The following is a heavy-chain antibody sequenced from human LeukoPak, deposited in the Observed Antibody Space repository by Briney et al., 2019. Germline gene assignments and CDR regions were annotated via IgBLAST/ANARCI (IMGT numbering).Heavy chain of an antibody. J-gene: IGHJ3*02. CDR2: IIPIFGTA. CDR3: ARDEYSSPFAYLSDAFDI. V-gene: IGHV1-69*13. Sequence: VASVKVSCKDSGGTFSSYAISWVRQAPGKGLEWMGGIIPIFGTANYAQKFHGRVTITADESTSTAYMELSSLRSEDTAVYYCARDEYSSPFAYLSDAFDIWGQGTMVTVSS. CDR1: GGTFSSYA. D-gene: IGHD6-6*01.